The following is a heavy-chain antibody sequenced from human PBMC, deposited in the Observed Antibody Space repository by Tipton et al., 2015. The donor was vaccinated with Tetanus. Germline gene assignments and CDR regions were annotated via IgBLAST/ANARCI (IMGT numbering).Heavy chain of an antibody. CDR3: ARDQARGARGWNYFDY. CDR1: GGSISSGGYY. Sequence: PSLTCTVSGGSISSGGYYWSWIRQHPGKGLEWIGDIYFSGSTYYNPSLKSRVTISVDTSKNQFSLKLNSVTAADTAVYYCARDQARGARGWNYFDYWGQGTLVTVSS. CDR2: IYFSGST. D-gene: IGHD1-26*01. V-gene: IGHV4-31*03. J-gene: IGHJ4*02.